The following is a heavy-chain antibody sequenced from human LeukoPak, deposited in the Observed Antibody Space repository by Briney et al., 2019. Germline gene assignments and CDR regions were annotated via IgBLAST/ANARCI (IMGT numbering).Heavy chain of an antibody. J-gene: IGHJ6*03. CDR2: IGAYNGNT. V-gene: IGHV1-18*01. Sequence: GASVKVSCKASGYTFTSYGISWVRQAPGQGLEWMGWIGAYNGNTNYAQKLQGRVTMTTDTSTSTAYMELRSLRSDDTAVYYCARVRALRYFPYYMDVWGKGTTVTVSS. CDR1: GYTFTSYG. CDR3: ARVRALRYFPYYMDV. D-gene: IGHD3-9*01.